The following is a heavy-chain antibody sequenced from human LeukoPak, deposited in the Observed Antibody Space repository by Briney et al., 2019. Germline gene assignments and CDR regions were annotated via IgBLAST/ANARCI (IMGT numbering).Heavy chain of an antibody. J-gene: IGHJ5*02. CDR1: GGTFSSYA. CDR2: IIPIFGTA. CDR3: AREGRYCSGGSCYDSWFDP. D-gene: IGHD2-15*01. V-gene: IGHV1-69*13. Sequence: SVKVSCKASGGTFSSYAISWVRQAPGQGLEWMGGIIPIFGTANYAQKFQGRVTITADESTSTAYMELSSLRSEDTAVYYCAREGRYCSGGSCYDSWFDPWGQGTLVTVSS.